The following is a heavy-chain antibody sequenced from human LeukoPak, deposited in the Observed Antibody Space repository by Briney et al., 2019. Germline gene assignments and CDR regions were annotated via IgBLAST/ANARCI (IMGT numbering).Heavy chain of an antibody. J-gene: IGHJ2*01. CDR1: GFTFTSSA. V-gene: IGHV1-58*02. CDR2: IVVGSGHT. CDR3: ARVPLYYDILTGWGYFDL. Sequence: SVKVSCKASGFTFTSSAMQWVRQARGQRLEWIGWIVVGSGHTNYAQKFQERVTITRDMSTSTAYMELSSLRSEDTAVYYCARVPLYYDILTGWGYFDLWGRGTLVTVSS. D-gene: IGHD3-9*01.